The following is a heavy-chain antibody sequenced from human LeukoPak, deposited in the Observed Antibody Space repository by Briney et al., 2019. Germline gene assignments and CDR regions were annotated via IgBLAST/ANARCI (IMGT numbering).Heavy chain of an antibody. CDR1: GFTFSSYW. J-gene: IGHJ4*02. CDR3: AKPDCSYTDCYRPTY. V-gene: IGHV3-23*01. Sequence: GGSLRLSCAASGFTFSSYWMSWVRQAPGKGLEWVSAISGSDGTTYYADSVKGRFTISRDNSKNTLYLQMNSLRAEDTAVYYCAKPDCSYTDCYRPTYWGQGTLVTVSS. CDR2: ISGSDGTT. D-gene: IGHD2-2*02.